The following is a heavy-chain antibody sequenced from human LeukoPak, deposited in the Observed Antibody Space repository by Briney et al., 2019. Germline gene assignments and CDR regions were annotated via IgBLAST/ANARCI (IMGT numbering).Heavy chain of an antibody. D-gene: IGHD2-2*01. CDR3: AGGDCSSTSCYGDFDY. V-gene: IGHV1-3*01. J-gene: IGHJ4*02. CDR2: INAGNGNT. CDR1: GYTFTSYA. Sequence: ASVKVSCKASGYTFTSYAMHWVRQAPGQRLEWMGWINAGNGNTKYSQKYQGRDTITRDTSASTAYMELSSLRSEDTAVYYCAGGDCSSTSCYGDFDYWGQGTLVTVSS.